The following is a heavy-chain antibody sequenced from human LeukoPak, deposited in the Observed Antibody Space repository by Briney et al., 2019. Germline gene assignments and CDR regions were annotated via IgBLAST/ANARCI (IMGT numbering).Heavy chain of an antibody. D-gene: IGHD3-10*01. CDR1: GFTFSTYA. CDR2: ISGSGDST. CDR3: ARFAAGGSYYYYMDV. J-gene: IGHJ6*03. Sequence: GGSLRLSCVTSGFTFSTYAMSWVRQAPGKGLEWVSGISGSGDSTYYADSVKGRFTISRDNAKNSLYLQMNSLRADDTAVYYCARFAAGGSYYYYMDVWGKGTTVTVSS. V-gene: IGHV3-23*01.